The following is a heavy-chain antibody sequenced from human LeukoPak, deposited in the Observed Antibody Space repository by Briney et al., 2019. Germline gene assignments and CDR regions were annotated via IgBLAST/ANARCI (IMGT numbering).Heavy chain of an antibody. CDR1: GLTFSSYA. V-gene: IGHV3-23*01. CDR2: ISGSGGNT. Sequence: PGGSLRLSCAASGLTFSSYAVSWVRQAPGKGLEWVSGISGSGGNTYYADSVKGRFTISRDNSKNTLYLQMNSLRAEDAAVYYCAKSGSPTYNGYAYDYWGQGTLVTVSS. D-gene: IGHD5-12*01. J-gene: IGHJ4*02. CDR3: AKSGSPTYNGYAYDY.